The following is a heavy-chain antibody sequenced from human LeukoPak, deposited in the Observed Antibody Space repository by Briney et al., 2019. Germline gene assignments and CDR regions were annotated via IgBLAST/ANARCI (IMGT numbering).Heavy chain of an antibody. CDR1: GGSFSGYY. Sequence: PSETLSLTCAVYGGSFSGYYWSWIRQPPGKGLEWMGEINHSGSTNYNPSLKSRVTISVDTSKNQFSLKLSSVTAADAAVYYCASLPPIAGYSSSLYWFDPWGQGTLVTVPS. V-gene: IGHV4-34*01. D-gene: IGHD6-13*01. J-gene: IGHJ5*02. CDR2: INHSGST. CDR3: ASLPPIAGYSSSLYWFDP.